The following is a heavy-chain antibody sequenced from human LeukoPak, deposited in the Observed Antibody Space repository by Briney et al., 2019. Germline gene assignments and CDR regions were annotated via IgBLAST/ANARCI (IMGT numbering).Heavy chain of an antibody. CDR3: ARVRITGTPVNWFDP. Sequence: ASVKVSCKASGYTFTGYYMHWVRQAPGQGLEWMGWINPNSGGTNYAQKFQGRVIMTRDTSISTAYMELSRLRSDDTAVYYCARVRITGTPVNWFDPWGQGTLVTVSS. CDR2: INPNSGGT. J-gene: IGHJ5*02. V-gene: IGHV1-2*02. D-gene: IGHD1-7*01. CDR1: GYTFTGYY.